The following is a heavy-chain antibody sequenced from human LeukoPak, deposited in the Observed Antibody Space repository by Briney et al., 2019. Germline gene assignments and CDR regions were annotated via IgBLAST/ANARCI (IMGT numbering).Heavy chain of an antibody. V-gene: IGHV3-11*01. Sequence: GGPLRLSCAASGFTFSDYYMSWIRQAPGKGLEWVSYISSSGSTIYYADSVRGRFTISRDNAKNSLFLQMNSLRAEDTAVYYCARVLRYCSGGNCYSGGLGYMDVWGKGTTVTISS. CDR2: ISSSGSTI. CDR3: ARVLRYCSGGNCYSGGLGYMDV. D-gene: IGHD2-15*01. CDR1: GFTFSDYY. J-gene: IGHJ6*03.